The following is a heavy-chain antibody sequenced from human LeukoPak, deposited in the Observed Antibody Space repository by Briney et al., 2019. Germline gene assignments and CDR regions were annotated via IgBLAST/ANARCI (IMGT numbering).Heavy chain of an antibody. CDR3: ARCRSDYRTVDP. CDR2: IYTSGST. D-gene: IGHD4-11*01. CDR1: GDSISSGSYF. V-gene: IGHV4-61*02. J-gene: IGHJ5*02. Sequence: SETLSLTCTVSGDSISSGSYFWSWIRQPAGKGLEWIGRIYTSGSTNYNPSLKSRVTISVDTSKNQFSLKLSSVTAADTAVYYCARCRSDYRTVDPWGQGTLVSVST.